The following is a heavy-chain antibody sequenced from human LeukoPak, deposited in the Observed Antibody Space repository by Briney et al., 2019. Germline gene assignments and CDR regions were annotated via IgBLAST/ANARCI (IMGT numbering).Heavy chain of an antibody. V-gene: IGHV3-23*01. D-gene: IGHD3-3*01. CDR2: ISGSGGST. CDR1: GFTFSSYA. Sequence: GGSLRLSCAASGFTFSSYAMSWVRQAPGKGLEWVSAISGSGGSTYYADSVKGRFTISRDSSKNTLYLQMNSLRAEDTTVYYCAKDPRITISGVVTSFDYWGQGTLVTVSS. J-gene: IGHJ4*02. CDR3: AKDPRITISGVVTSFDY.